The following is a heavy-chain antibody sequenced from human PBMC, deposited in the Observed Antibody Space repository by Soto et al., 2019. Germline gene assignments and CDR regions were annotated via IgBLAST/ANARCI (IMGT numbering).Heavy chain of an antibody. CDR2: IWYDGSNK. Sequence: GGSLRLSCAASGFTFSSYGMHWVRQAPGKGLEWVAVIWYDGSNKYYADSVKGRFTISRDNSKNTLYLQMNSLRAEDTAVYYCSGSSLYYYYGMDVWCQATTVTVSS. V-gene: IGHV3-33*01. CDR1: GFTFSSYG. CDR3: SGSSLYYYYGMDV. D-gene: IGHD6-13*01. J-gene: IGHJ6*02.